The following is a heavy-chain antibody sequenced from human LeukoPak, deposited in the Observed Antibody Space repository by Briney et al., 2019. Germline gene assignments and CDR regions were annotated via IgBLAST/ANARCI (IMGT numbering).Heavy chain of an antibody. V-gene: IGHV4-61*01. CDR3: TGDSGAGYFDY. D-gene: IGHD4-17*01. Sequence: SETLSLTCAVSGDSVSSSNYYWSWIRQPPGKGLEWIGYIYYGGNTNYNPSLQSRVTISVDTYKSQFSLKLSSVTAADTAVYYCTGDSGAGYFDYWGQGTLVTVSS. J-gene: IGHJ4*02. CDR2: IYYGGNT. CDR1: GDSVSSSNYY.